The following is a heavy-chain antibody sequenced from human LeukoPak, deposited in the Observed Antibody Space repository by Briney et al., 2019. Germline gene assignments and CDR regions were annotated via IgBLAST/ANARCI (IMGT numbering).Heavy chain of an antibody. CDR3: ARGWVFDY. V-gene: IGHV4-4*09. CDR2: IYTSGST. D-gene: IGHD5-24*01. Sequence: SETLSLTCTVSGGSNSSYYWSWIRQPPGKGLEWIGYIYTSGSTNYNPSLKSRVTISVDTSKNQFSLKLSSVTAADTAVYYCARGWVFDYWGQGTLVTVSS. J-gene: IGHJ4*02. CDR1: GGSNSSYY.